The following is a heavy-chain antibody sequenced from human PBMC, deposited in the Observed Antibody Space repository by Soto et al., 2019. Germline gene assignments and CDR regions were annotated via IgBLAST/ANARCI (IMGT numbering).Heavy chain of an antibody. D-gene: IGHD7-27*01. J-gene: IGHJ4*02. CDR1: GGSINNHY. V-gene: IGHV4-59*11. CDR2: IYYTGST. Sequence: QVHLQESGPGLVKPSETLSLTCTVSGGSINNHYWSWIRQPPEKGLEWIGYIYYTGSTNYNPSLKSRVTMSVYTSKNQFSLNLTSLTAADTAIYYCARANWYSEYWGQGTLVTVSS. CDR3: ARANWYSEY.